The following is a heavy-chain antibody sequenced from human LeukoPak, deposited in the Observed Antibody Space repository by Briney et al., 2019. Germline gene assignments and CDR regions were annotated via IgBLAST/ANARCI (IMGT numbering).Heavy chain of an antibody. Sequence: GSSVKVSCKASGYNFAGFYMHWVRQAPGHGLEWMGWINPNSGGTNYAQTFQGRGTVTSDTTMSTAYMELTRLTSDDSAMYYCARSKYDVLTGSPDYWGQGTLVTVSS. CDR1: GYNFAGFY. CDR2: INPNSGGT. D-gene: IGHD3-9*01. J-gene: IGHJ4*02. CDR3: ARSKYDVLTGSPDY. V-gene: IGHV1-2*02.